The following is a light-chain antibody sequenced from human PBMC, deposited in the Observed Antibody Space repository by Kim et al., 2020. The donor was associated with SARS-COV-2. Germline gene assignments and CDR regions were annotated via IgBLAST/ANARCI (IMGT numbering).Light chain of an antibody. V-gene: IGKV1-27*01. CDR3: QKCDSAPWT. Sequence: ASVGDRVTITCRASQDISNYLAWFQLKPGKAPKLLIYAASALQPGVPSRFIGSGSGTDFTLTVTSLQPEDVATYYCQKCDSAPWTFGQGTKVDIK. J-gene: IGKJ1*01. CDR2: AAS. CDR1: QDISNY.